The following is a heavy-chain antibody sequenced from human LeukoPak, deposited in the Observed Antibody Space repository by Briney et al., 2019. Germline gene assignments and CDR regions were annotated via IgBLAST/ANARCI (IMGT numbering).Heavy chain of an antibody. CDR2: IYSGGST. J-gene: IGHJ4*02. CDR3: ARDVSYNGGYVY. CDR1: GFTVSSNY. Sequence: GGSLRLSCAASGFTVSSNYMSWVRQAPGKGLEWVSVIYSGGSTYYADSVKGRFTISRDNPKNTLYLQMNSLRAEDTAVYYCARDVSYNGGYVYWGQGTLVTVSS. V-gene: IGHV3-53*01. D-gene: IGHD5-12*01.